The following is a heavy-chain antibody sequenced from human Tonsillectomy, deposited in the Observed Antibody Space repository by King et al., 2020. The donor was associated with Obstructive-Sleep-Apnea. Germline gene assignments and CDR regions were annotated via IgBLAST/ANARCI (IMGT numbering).Heavy chain of an antibody. V-gene: IGHV4-39*01. D-gene: IGHD6-13*01. Sequence: LQLQESGPGLEKPSETLSLTCTVSGGSISSSSYYWGWIRQPPGKGLEWIGSIYYSGSTYYNPSLKSRVTISVDTSKNQFSLKLSSVTAADTAVYYCARYSSSWYYFDYWGQGTLVTVSS. CDR1: GGSISSSSYY. CDR2: IYYSGST. CDR3: ARYSSSWYYFDY. J-gene: IGHJ4*02.